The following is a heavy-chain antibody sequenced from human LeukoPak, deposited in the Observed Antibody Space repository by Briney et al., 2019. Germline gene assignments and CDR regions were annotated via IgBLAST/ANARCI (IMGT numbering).Heavy chain of an antibody. Sequence: GASVNVSCKASGYTFFSYYMHWVRQAPGQGLEWMGIIDPSGGSTSYAQKFQGRVTMTRDTSTSTVYMELSSLRSEDTAVYYCARERSSGRDYYYYGMDVWGQGTTVTVSS. J-gene: IGHJ6*02. D-gene: IGHD3-3*01. CDR2: IDPSGGST. CDR1: GYTFFSYY. CDR3: ARERSSGRDYYYYGMDV. V-gene: IGHV1-46*01.